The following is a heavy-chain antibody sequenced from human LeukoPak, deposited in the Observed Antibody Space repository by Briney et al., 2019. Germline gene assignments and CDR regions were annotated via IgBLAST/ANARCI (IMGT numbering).Heavy chain of an antibody. D-gene: IGHD3-3*01. V-gene: IGHV3-33*01. Sequence: PGRSLRLSCAAAGFTFGDFGMHWVRQAPGKGLEWVALIWKDGSDEFYADSVKGRFTISRDSSRNTLSLQMNSLRGEDTAVYYCAREEAFQLEASLDQWGQGTLVTVSS. CDR2: IWKDGSDE. CDR3: AREEAFQLEASLDQ. J-gene: IGHJ4*02. CDR1: GFTFGDFG.